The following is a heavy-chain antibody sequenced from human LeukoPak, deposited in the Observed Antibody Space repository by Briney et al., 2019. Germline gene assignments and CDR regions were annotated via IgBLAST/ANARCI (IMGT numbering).Heavy chain of an antibody. J-gene: IGHJ4*02. Sequence: ASVKVSCKASGYTFTSYGISWVRQAPGQGLEWMGWISAYNGNTNYAQKFQGRVTMSTDTSTSTAYMELRSLRSDDTAVYYCARRISDILTGYYSDYWGQGTLVTVSS. D-gene: IGHD3-9*01. CDR3: ARRISDILTGYYSDY. CDR1: GYTFTSYG. CDR2: ISAYNGNT. V-gene: IGHV1-18*01.